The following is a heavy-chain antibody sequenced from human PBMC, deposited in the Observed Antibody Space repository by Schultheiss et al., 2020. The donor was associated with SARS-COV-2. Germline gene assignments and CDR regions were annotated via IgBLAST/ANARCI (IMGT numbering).Heavy chain of an antibody. CDR3: ARDSETYDSSGYSAFDY. Sequence: ASVKVSCKASGYTFTGYYMHWVRQAPGQGLEWMGRINPNSGGTNYAQKFQGRVTMTRDTSTSTVYMELSSLRSEDTAVYYCARDSETYDSSGYSAFDYWGQGTLVTVSS. CDR2: INPNSGGT. V-gene: IGHV1-2*06. CDR1: GYTFTGYY. J-gene: IGHJ4*02. D-gene: IGHD3-22*01.